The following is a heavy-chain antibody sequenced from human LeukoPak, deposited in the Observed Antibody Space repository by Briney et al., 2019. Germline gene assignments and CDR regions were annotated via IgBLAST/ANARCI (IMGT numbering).Heavy chain of an antibody. D-gene: IGHD6-19*01. CDR3: AKFGNSGWVIDS. V-gene: IGHV4-59*08. J-gene: IGHJ4*02. CDR2: IYYTGGT. Sequence: PSETLSLTCTVSGGSISSYYWSWIRQPPGKGLEWIGYIYYTGGTNYNPSLRSRVTISVDTSKNQFSLKLSSVTAADTAVYFCAKFGNSGWVIDSWGQGTLVTVSS. CDR1: GGSISSYY.